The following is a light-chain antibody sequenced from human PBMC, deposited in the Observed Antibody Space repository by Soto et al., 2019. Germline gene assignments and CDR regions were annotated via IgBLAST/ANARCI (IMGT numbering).Light chain of an antibody. CDR1: QSFTSN. CDR3: QQYNNWPRT. J-gene: IGKJ5*01. CDR2: GAS. V-gene: IGKV3-15*01. Sequence: EIVMTQFPATRSVSPGERATLSCRSSQSFTSNLAGYQHKPGQAPRLLXXGASTRXTDVPDRFSGSGSGTEFTLTISNLQSEDLAVYYCQQYNNWPRTFGQGTRLEIK.